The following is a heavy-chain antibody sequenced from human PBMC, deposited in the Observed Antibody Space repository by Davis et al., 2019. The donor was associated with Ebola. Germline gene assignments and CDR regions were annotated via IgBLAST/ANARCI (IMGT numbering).Heavy chain of an antibody. CDR3: ARASPPEYNVWSRNPHYHYFAMDV. J-gene: IGHJ6*02. D-gene: IGHD2-8*01. CDR2: INPNNGDT. CDR1: GYSFTDYY. Sequence: ASVKVSCKASGYSFTDYYMHWVRQAPGQGLEWMGWINPNNGDTMYAQKFQGRVTMTRDTSIGTAYMELSRLRSDDTAVFLCARASPPEYNVWSRNPHYHYFAMDVWGQGTTVTVSS. V-gene: IGHV1-2*02.